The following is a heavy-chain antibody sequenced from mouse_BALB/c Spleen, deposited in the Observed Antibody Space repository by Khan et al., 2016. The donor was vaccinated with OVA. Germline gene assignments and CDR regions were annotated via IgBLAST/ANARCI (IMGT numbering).Heavy chain of an antibody. J-gene: IGHJ1*01. CDR2: IGYSGST. Sequence: EVQLQESGPSLVKPSQTLSLTCSVTGDSITSGYWNWIRKFPGNKVEYMGYIGYSGSTYYNPSLKSRISITRDTPKNQCYLQLNSVTTADASTYYCARWGNPRWYFDVWGAGTTVTVSS. V-gene: IGHV3-8*02. D-gene: IGHD2-1*01. CDR3: ARWGNPRWYFDV. CDR1: GDSITSGY.